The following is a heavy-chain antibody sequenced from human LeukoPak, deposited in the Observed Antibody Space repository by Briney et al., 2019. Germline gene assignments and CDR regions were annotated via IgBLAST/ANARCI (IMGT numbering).Heavy chain of an antibody. V-gene: IGHV1-8*01. J-gene: IGHJ5*02. Sequence: GASVKVSCKASGYTFTSYDINWVRQATGQGLEWMGWMNPNSGNTGYAQKFQGRVTMTRNTSISTAYMELSSLRSEDTAVYYCARDILGGCSSTSCPWGWFDPWGQGTLVTVSS. D-gene: IGHD2-2*01. CDR2: MNPNSGNT. CDR3: ARDILGGCSSTSCPWGWFDP. CDR1: GYTFTSYD.